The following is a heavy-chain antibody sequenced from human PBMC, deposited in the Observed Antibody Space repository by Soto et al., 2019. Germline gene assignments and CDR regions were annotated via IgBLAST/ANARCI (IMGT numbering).Heavy chain of an antibody. CDR3: ARDRVAAAGKGSYYYGMDV. CDR1: GYTFTGYY. D-gene: IGHD6-13*01. CDR2: INPNSGGT. Sequence: QVQLVQSGAEVKKPGASVKVSCKASGYTFTGYYMHWVRQAPGQGLEWMGWINPNSGGTNYAQKFQGWLTMTRDTSIRTAYMELSRLRSDDTAVYYCARDRVAAAGKGSYYYGMDVWGQGTTVTVSS. V-gene: IGHV1-2*04. J-gene: IGHJ6*02.